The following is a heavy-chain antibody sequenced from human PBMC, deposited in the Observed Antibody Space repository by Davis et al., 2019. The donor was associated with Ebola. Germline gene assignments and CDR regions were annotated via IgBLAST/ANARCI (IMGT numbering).Heavy chain of an antibody. V-gene: IGHV1-46*01. CDR2: INRSGGST. CDR3: AREGIMVYAILGYYYMDV. D-gene: IGHD2-8*01. J-gene: IGHJ6*03. CDR1: GYTFTSDF. Sequence: ASVKVSCKASGYTFTSDFILWVRQAPGQGLEWMGIINRSGGSTSYAQKFQGRVAMTRDTSTSTVYLELSSLRSEDTAVYYCAREGIMVYAILGYYYMDVWGKGTTVTVSS.